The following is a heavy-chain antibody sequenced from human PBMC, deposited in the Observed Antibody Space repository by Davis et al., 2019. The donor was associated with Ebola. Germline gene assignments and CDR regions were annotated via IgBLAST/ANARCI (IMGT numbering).Heavy chain of an antibody. CDR3: ARDRREGGWYGSDY. V-gene: IGHV1-2*04. J-gene: IGHJ4*02. Sequence: ASVKVSCKASGYTFTGYYMHWVRQAPGQGLEWMGWINPNSGGTNYAQKFQGWVTMTRDTSISTAYMELSRLRSDDTAVYYCARDRREGGWYGSDYWGQGTLVTVSS. CDR2: INPNSGGT. D-gene: IGHD6-19*01. CDR1: GYTFTGYY.